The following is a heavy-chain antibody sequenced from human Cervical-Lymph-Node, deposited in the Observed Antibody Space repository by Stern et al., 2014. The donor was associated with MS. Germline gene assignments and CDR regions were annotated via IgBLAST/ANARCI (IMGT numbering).Heavy chain of an antibody. V-gene: IGHV1-18*01. CDR1: GYTFSSYG. J-gene: IGHJ4*02. D-gene: IGHD2-15*01. CDR3: ARETPNCSGGTCSPRIDY. CDR2: ISVYNGDT. Sequence: VQLVESGAEVKKPGASVKVSCKASGYTFSSYGFSWVRQAPGQGLEWMGWISVYNGDTSYAEKIQGRVTMTTDTSTSTAYMELRSLRSDDTAVYFCARETPNCSGGTCSPRIDYWGQGTLVTVSS.